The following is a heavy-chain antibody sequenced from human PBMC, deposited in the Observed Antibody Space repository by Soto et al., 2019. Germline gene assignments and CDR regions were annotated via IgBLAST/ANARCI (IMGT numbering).Heavy chain of an antibody. D-gene: IGHD3-22*01. CDR2: INYSGST. V-gene: IGHV4-30-4*01. J-gene: IGHJ4*02. Sequence: QVQLQESGPGLVKPSQTLSLTCTVSGGSISSGDYYWSWIRQPPGKGLEWIGYINYSGSTYYNPSLKTRLTIWFATSTTQFSLKLSSVTAADTAEYCCASSMSESHCHYWGQGTLVTVSS. CDR1: GGSISSGDYY. CDR3: ASSMSESHCHY.